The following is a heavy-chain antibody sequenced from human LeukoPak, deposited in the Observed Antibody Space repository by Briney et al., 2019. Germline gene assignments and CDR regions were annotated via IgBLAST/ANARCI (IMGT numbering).Heavy chain of an antibody. CDR2: IYSGGST. J-gene: IGHJ6*02. D-gene: IGHD3-3*01. CDR3: ARGIGIFYGMDV. Sequence: GGSLRLSCAASGFTVSSNYMSWVRQAPGKRLEWVSVIYSGGSTYYADSVKGRFTISRDNSKNTLYLQMNSLRAEDTAVYYCARGIGIFYGMDVWGQGTTVTVPS. CDR1: GFTVSSNY. V-gene: IGHV3-66*01.